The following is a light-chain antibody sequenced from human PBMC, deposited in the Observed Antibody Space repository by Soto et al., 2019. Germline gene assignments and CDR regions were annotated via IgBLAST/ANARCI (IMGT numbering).Light chain of an antibody. CDR2: GAS. J-gene: IGKJ2*01. V-gene: IGKV3-20*01. CDR3: QQYGSSPPYT. CDR1: QSVSSSY. Sequence: EIVLTKSPGTLSLSPWERATLSCRASQSVSSSYLAWYQQKPGQAPRLLIYGASSRATGIPDRFSGSGSGTDFTLTISRLEPDDFAVYYCQQYGSSPPYTFGQGTKLEIK.